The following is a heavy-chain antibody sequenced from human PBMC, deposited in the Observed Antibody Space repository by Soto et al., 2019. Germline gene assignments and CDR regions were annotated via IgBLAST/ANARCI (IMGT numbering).Heavy chain of an antibody. CDR2: ISWNGGRM. J-gene: IGHJ6*03. CDR3: AKEGPRRPQSTRYYNMDV. V-gene: IGHV3-9*01. D-gene: IGHD2-2*01. CDR1: GFTFDDYA. Sequence: EVQLVESGGGLVQAGTSLRLSCAASGFTFDDYAMHWVRQAPGKGLEWVSGISWNGGRMDYADSVRGRFAISRDYAKNSLYLQMNSLRAEDTALYFCAKEGPRRPQSTRYYNMDVWGKGTTVTVSS.